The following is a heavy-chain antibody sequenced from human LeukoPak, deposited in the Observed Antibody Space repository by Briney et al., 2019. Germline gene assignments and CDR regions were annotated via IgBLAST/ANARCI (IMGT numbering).Heavy chain of an antibody. J-gene: IGHJ4*02. Sequence: SVKVSCKASGGTFTSYAISWVRQAPGQGLEWMGRIIPIFGTANYAQKFQGRVTITTDESTSTAYMELSSLRSEDTAVYYCATSPPFRGFDYWGQGTLVTVPS. CDR2: IIPIFGTA. V-gene: IGHV1-69*05. CDR1: GGTFTSYA. CDR3: ATSPPFRGFDY.